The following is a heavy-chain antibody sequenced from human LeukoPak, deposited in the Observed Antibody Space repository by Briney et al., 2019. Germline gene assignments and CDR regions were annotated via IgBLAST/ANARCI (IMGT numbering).Heavy chain of an antibody. J-gene: IGHJ4*02. Sequence: PGGSLRLSCAASGFTFSSYAMSWVRQAPGKGLEWVSAISGSGGSTYYADSVKGRFTISRDNSKNTLYLQVNSLRAEDTAVYYCAKGRSGWPNRLDYWGQGTLVTVSS. D-gene: IGHD6-19*01. CDR3: AKGRSGWPNRLDY. CDR1: GFTFSSYA. V-gene: IGHV3-23*01. CDR2: ISGSGGST.